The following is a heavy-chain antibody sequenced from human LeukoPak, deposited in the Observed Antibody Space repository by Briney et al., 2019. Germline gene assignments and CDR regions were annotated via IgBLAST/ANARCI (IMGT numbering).Heavy chain of an antibody. D-gene: IGHD3-9*01. Sequence: SETLSLTCTVSGGSISSSSYYWGWIRQPPGKGLEWIGSIYYSGSTYYNPSLKSRVTISVDTSKNQFSLKLSSVTAADTAVYYCARVTYFDWLMSGHYFDYWGQGALVTVSS. CDR3: ARVTYFDWLMSGHYFDY. CDR2: IYYSGST. CDR1: GGSISSSSYY. J-gene: IGHJ4*02. V-gene: IGHV4-39*07.